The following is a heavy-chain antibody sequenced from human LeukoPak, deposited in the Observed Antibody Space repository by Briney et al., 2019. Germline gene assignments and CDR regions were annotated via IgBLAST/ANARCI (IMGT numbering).Heavy chain of an antibody. CDR2: ASYSGST. J-gene: IGHJ5*02. D-gene: IGHD6-19*01. CDR1: GGAISNTSYY. V-gene: IGHV4-39*01. CDR3: ARSGYSSGWYWFDP. Sequence: PSETLSLTCTVSGGAISNTSYYWGWIRQPPGNGLEWIGSASYSGSTYYNPSLKSRVTISVDTSKNQFSLKLSSVTAADTAVYYCARSGYSSGWYWFDPWGQGTLVTVSS.